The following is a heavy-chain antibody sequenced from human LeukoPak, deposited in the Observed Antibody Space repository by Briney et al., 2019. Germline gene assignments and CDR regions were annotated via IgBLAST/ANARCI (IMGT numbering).Heavy chain of an antibody. CDR1: GGFISSYY. J-gene: IGHJ5*02. Sequence: SETLSLTCTVSGGFISSYYWSWIRQPPGKGLEWIGYIYATGSTNYSPSLKSRVTISVDTSKNQFSLNLRSVTPAYTAVYYRARHGSVRSPLGPWGQGTLVTVSS. V-gene: IGHV4-4*09. D-gene: IGHD3-10*01. CDR2: IYATGST. CDR3: ARHGSVRSPLGP.